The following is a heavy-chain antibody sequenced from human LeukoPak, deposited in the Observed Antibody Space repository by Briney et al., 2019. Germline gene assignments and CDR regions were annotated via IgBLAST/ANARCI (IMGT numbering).Heavy chain of an antibody. Sequence: PGRTLRLSYAASGLTFSSYAMSWVRQAPGKELEWVSGMSGSGGSTYYADSVKGRFTIARDNSKNTPYLQMHSLRPEDTAPHYSANVTTYRIAEAGTGFEPWGQGTLVTV. CDR2: MSGSGGST. V-gene: IGHV3-23*01. CDR1: GLTFSSYA. J-gene: IGHJ5*02. D-gene: IGHD6-13*01. CDR3: ANVTTYRIAEAGTGFEP.